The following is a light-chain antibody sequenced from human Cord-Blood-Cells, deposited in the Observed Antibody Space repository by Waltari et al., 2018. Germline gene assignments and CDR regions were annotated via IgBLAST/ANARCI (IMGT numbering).Light chain of an antibody. Sequence: DIQMPQCPSSLSASVGDRVTITCRASQSISSYLNWYQQKPGKAPKLLTYAASSLQSGVPSRFSGSGSGTDFTLTISSLQPEDFATYYCQQSYSTPQYTFGQGTKLEIK. CDR3: QQSYSTPQYT. CDR2: AAS. CDR1: QSISSY. V-gene: IGKV1-39*01. J-gene: IGKJ2*01.